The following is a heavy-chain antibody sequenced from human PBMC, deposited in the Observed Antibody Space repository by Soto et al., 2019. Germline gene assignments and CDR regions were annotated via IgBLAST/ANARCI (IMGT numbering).Heavy chain of an antibody. D-gene: IGHD3-16*02. J-gene: IGHJ5*02. V-gene: IGHV3-7*03. CDR1: GFILRNYW. CDR3: ARYRSLDP. CDR2: IKEDGSEK. Sequence: EVQLVGSGGGLVQPGGSLRLSCADSGFILRNYWMSWVRQAPGMGLQWVASIKEDGSEKYYVDPVNGRFTISRENAKNSLYLQMNSLRAEDTAVYYCARYRSLDPWGQGILVTVSS.